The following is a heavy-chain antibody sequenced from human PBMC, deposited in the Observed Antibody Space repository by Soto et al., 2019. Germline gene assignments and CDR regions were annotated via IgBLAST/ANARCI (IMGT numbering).Heavy chain of an antibody. V-gene: IGHV4-59*01. J-gene: IGHJ4*02. CDR3: ARASSLTDVDTAMVTNYFDY. CDR2: IYYSGST. Sequence: SETLSLTCTVSGGSISSYYWSWIRQPPGKGLERIGYIYYSGSTNYNPSLKSRVTISVDTSKNQFSLKLSSVTAADTAVYYCARASSLTDVDTAMVTNYFDYWGQGTLVTVSS. CDR1: GGSISSYY. D-gene: IGHD5-18*01.